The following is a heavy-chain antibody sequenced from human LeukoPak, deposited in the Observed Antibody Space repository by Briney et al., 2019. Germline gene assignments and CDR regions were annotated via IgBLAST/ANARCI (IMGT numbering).Heavy chain of an antibody. CDR3: AKDRYSYAFEYSDS. CDR2: ISNDGSKK. D-gene: IGHD5-18*01. Sequence: GGSLRLSCIASGFTFSKNWMHWVRQAPGKGLDWVAVISNDGSKKYYADSVKGRFTISRDNSKNTLSLQVSSLRTEDTAVYYCAKDRYSYAFEYSDSWGQGTLVTVSS. CDR1: GFTFSKNW. V-gene: IGHV3-30*18. J-gene: IGHJ4*02.